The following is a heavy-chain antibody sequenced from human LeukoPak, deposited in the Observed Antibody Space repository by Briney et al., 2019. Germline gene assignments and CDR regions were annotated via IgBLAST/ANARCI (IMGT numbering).Heavy chain of an antibody. V-gene: IGHV4-59*01. J-gene: IGHJ6*03. Sequence: PSETLSLTCTVSGGSITTYYWSWIRQAPGKGLEWIGHTYYSGSTDYKPSLKSRVTISVDTSKNQFSLRLSSVTAADTAVYYCATTYCSSTSCYYYMDVWGKGTTVTVSS. CDR1: GGSITTYY. CDR2: TYYSGST. CDR3: ATTYCSSTSCYYYMDV. D-gene: IGHD2-2*01.